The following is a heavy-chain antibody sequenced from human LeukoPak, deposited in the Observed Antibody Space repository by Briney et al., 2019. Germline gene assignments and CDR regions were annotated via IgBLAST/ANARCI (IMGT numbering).Heavy chain of an antibody. J-gene: IGHJ4*02. CDR3: ARAFDRSNSPTGFDY. CDR2: IIPIFGTA. V-gene: IGHV1-69*06. D-gene: IGHD3-9*01. Sequence: ASVKLSCTASGVTFSSYAISWVRQAPGQGLEWMGGIIPIFGTANYAQTFQGRVTITADKSTSTAYMELSSLRSEDTAVYYCARAFDRSNSPTGFDYWGQGTLVTVSS. CDR1: GVTFSSYA.